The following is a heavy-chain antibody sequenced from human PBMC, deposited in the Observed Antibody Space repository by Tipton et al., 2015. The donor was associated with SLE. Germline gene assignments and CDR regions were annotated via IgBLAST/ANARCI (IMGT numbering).Heavy chain of an antibody. D-gene: IGHD5-24*01. CDR3: ARVGEMATLGD. J-gene: IGHJ4*02. V-gene: IGHV4-34*01. Sequence: TLSLTCAVYGGSFSGYYWSWIRQPPGKGLEWIGEINHSGSTNYNPSLKSRVTISVDTSKNQFSLKLSSVTAADTAVYYCARVGEMATLGDWGQGTLVTVSS. CDR1: GGSFSGYY. CDR2: INHSGST.